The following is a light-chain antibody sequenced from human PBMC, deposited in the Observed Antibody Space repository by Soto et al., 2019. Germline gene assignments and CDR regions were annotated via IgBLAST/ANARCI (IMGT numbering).Light chain of an antibody. J-gene: IGKJ3*01. CDR1: QSVYINS. V-gene: IGKV3-20*01. CDR2: GAA. CDR3: QQYGTSPLT. Sequence: EIVLTQSPGTLSLSPGERATLSCRASQSVYINSLAWYQQKPGQPPRLLIYGAATRASDVPDRFSGSGSGADFALNIDRLEPEDFALYYCQQYGTSPLTFGPGTRVD.